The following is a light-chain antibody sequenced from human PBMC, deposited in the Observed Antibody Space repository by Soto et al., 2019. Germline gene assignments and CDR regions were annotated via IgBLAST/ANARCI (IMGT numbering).Light chain of an antibody. CDR3: QQYGSSPYT. CDR1: QGVSSRF. CDR2: GAS. J-gene: IGKJ5*01. Sequence: EILLTQSPGTLSLSPGERATLSCRASQGVSSRFLAWYQQKPGQAPRLLMYGASNRATGIPDRFSGTGSGTDFTLTISRLEPEDVAVYYCQQYGSSPYTFGLGTRLEIK. V-gene: IGKV3-20*01.